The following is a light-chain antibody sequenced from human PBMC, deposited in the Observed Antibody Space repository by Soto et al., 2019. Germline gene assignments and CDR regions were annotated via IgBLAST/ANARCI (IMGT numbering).Light chain of an antibody. CDR2: EVS. CDR3: SSYTRSSTSYV. CDR1: SSDVGGYNY. J-gene: IGLJ1*01. Sequence: QSVLTQPASVSGSPGQSITISCTGTSSDVGGYNYVSWYQQHPGKAPKLMIYEVSNRPSRVSNRFSGSKTGNTASLTISGLQAEYEADYYCSSYTRSSTSYVFGTGTKLTVL. V-gene: IGLV2-14*01.